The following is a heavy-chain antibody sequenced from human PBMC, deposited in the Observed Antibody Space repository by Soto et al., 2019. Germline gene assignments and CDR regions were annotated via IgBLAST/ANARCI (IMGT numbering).Heavy chain of an antibody. D-gene: IGHD5-12*01. J-gene: IGHJ4*02. Sequence: GSLKISCQGFGYSFSSYWIGWVRQMSGKGREWMGIIYPGDFDTRYSPSFQGQVTTSADKSISTAYLQWSRLKASDTARYYCAAGDKWILDYWGQGTLVTGSS. CDR1: GYSFSSYW. V-gene: IGHV5-51*01. CDR3: AAGDKWILDY. CDR2: IYPGDFDT.